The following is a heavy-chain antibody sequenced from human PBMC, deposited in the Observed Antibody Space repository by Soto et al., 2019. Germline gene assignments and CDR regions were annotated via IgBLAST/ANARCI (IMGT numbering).Heavy chain of an antibody. CDR3: ARVKSSSGIATLDAFEI. D-gene: IGHD3-10*01. Sequence: QVQLVQSGAEVKKPGSSVKVSCKASGGTFSSYTISWVRQAPGQGLEWMGRIIPILRIANYAQKFQGRVTITADKATSTAYMEVSSLRSEDTAVYYCARVKSSSGIATLDAFEISGQGTMVTISS. CDR2: IIPILRIA. V-gene: IGHV1-69*02. J-gene: IGHJ3*02. CDR1: GGTFSSYT.